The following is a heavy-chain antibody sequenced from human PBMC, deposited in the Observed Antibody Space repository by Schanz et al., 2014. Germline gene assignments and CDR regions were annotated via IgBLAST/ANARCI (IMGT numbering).Heavy chain of an antibody. CDR3: ARDLNRCGGDCYSG. D-gene: IGHD2-21*02. CDR2: IRYDGRNK. J-gene: IGHJ4*02. V-gene: IGHV3-33*01. Sequence: QAQLVESGGGVVQPGRSLRLSCVASGFTFISYDIHWVRQAPGKGLEWVAVIRYDGRNKNFVESVKGRFTISRDNAKNSLYLQMNSLRAEDTAVYYCARDLNRCGGDCYSGWGQGTLVTVSS. CDR1: GFTFISYD.